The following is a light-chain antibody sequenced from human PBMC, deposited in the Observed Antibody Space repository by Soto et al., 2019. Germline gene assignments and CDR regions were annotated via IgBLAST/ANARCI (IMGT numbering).Light chain of an antibody. CDR3: CSYASSSTYV. Sequence: QSALTQPASVSGSPGQSVTISCTGTNTNIGTYQAISWYQQHPGKAPKLILYEVSQRPSGVSDRFSGSKSGNTASLTISGLQAEDEADYHCCSYASSSTYVFGNGTKLTVL. V-gene: IGLV2-23*02. CDR2: EVS. CDR1: NTNIGTYQA. J-gene: IGLJ1*01.